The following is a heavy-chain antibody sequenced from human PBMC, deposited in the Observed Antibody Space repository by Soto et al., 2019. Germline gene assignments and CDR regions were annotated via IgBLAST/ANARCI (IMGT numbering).Heavy chain of an antibody. Sequence: ASVKVSCKASGYTFTSYGISWARQAPGQGLEWMGWISPYNGNTNYAQKVQGRVTMTTDTSTSTAYVELRSLRSDDTAVYYCARGHDYPAFDIWGQGTMVTVSS. CDR1: GYTFTSYG. D-gene: IGHD4-17*01. CDR2: ISPYNGNT. CDR3: ARGHDYPAFDI. V-gene: IGHV1-18*04. J-gene: IGHJ3*02.